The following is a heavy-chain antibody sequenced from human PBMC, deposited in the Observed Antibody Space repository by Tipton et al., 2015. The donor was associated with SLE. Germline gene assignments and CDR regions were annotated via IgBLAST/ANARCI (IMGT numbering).Heavy chain of an antibody. CDR1: GGSISSYY. D-gene: IGHD3-10*01. Sequence: TLSLTCTVSGGSISSYYWSWIRQPLGKGLEWIGYIYYSGSTNYNPSLKSRVTISVDTSKNQFSLKLSSVTAADTAVYYCARGEITMVQGVIWDDAFDIWGQGTMVTVSS. J-gene: IGHJ3*02. CDR2: IYYSGST. V-gene: IGHV4-59*01. CDR3: ARGEITMVQGVIWDDAFDI.